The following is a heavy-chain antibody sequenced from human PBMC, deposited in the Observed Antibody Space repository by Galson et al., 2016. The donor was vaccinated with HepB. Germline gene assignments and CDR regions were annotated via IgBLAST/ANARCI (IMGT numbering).Heavy chain of an antibody. CDR3: ARVGYTRSSAGWFDA. V-gene: IGHV3-53*05. D-gene: IGHD6-6*01. CDR1: RFTVSSHH. J-gene: IGHJ5*02. CDR2: YYAAGKI. Sequence: SLRLSCAASRFTVSSHHMSWVRQIAGKDLEWVSVYYAAGKIFYADSVKGRFTISRDNSENTLHLQMNNLRPEDTATYYCARVGYTRSSAGWFDAWGQGALVTVSS.